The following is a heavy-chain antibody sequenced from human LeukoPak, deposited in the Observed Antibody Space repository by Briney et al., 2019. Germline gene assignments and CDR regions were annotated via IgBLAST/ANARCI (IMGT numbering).Heavy chain of an antibody. CDR1: GFIFSSYW. V-gene: IGHV3-7*03. Sequence: GGSLRLSCAASGFIFSSYWMSWVRQAPGKGLEWVANIKQDGSEKYYVDSVKGRFTISRDNAKNSLYLQMNSLRAEDTAVYYCARDIVVVPAAMMPLVGYFGYWGQGTLVTVSS. J-gene: IGHJ4*02. CDR2: IKQDGSEK. CDR3: ARDIVVVPAAMMPLVGYFGY. D-gene: IGHD2-2*01.